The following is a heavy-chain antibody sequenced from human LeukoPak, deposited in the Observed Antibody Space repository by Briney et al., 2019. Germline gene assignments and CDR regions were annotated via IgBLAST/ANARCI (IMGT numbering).Heavy chain of an antibody. Sequence: SETLSLTCTVSGGSISSYYWSWIRQPPGKGLEWIGYIYYSGGTNYNPSLKRRVTISVDTSKNQFSLKLRSVTAADTAVYYCAGSYYYYYTADRYYMDVWGKGTTVTISS. D-gene: IGHD1-26*01. CDR3: AGSYYYYYTADRYYMDV. V-gene: IGHV4-59*12. CDR1: GGSISSYY. J-gene: IGHJ6*03. CDR2: IYYSGGT.